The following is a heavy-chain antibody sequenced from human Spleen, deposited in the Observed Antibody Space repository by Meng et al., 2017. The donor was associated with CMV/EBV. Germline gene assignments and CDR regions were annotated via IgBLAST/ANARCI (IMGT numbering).Heavy chain of an antibody. Sequence: TSGSYAISWVRQAPGQGLEWMGGIIPIFGTANYAQKFQGRVTITTDESTSTAYMELSSLRSEDTAVYYCARDRDYYDSSGYAPFPAYWGQGTLVTVSS. CDR1: TSGSYA. J-gene: IGHJ4*02. CDR3: ARDRDYYDSSGYAPFPAY. V-gene: IGHV1-69*05. CDR2: IIPIFGTA. D-gene: IGHD3-22*01.